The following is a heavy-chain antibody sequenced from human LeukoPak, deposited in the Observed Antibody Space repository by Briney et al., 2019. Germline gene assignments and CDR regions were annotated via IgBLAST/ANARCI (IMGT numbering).Heavy chain of an antibody. CDR3: ASSRGSWPDYFDY. CDR1: GFTFSSYS. J-gene: IGHJ4*02. D-gene: IGHD6-13*01. Sequence: GGSLRLSCAASGFTFSSYSINWVRQAPGKGLEWVSYISSGYPTIYYADSVKGRFTISRDNAKNSLYLQMNSLRAEDTAVYYCASSRGSWPDYFDYWGQGTLVTVS. CDR2: ISSGYPTI. V-gene: IGHV3-48*04.